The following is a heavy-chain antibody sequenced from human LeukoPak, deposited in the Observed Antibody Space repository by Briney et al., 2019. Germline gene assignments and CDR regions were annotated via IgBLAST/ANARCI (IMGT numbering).Heavy chain of an antibody. CDR1: GFTFSSYG. CDR2: IRYDGSDK. D-gene: IGHD6-6*01. CDR3: ARGTRYSSSSEYYFDY. J-gene: IGHJ4*02. Sequence: GGSLRLSCAASGFTFSSYGMHWVRQAPGKGLEWVAFIRYDGSDKYYADSVKGRFTISRDNSKNTLYLRMNSQRTEDTAVYYCARGTRYSSSSEYYFDYWGQGTLVTVSS. V-gene: IGHV3-30*02.